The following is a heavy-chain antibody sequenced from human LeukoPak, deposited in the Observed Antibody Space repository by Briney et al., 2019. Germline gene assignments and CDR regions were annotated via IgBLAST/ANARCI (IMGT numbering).Heavy chain of an antibody. J-gene: IGHJ4*02. CDR2: IWYDGTNK. Sequence: PGGSLRLSCAVSGFTLSNYGMHWVRQAPGRGLEWVAVIWYDGTNKYYADSVRGRFTISRDSSKNTLYLQVNSLRAEDTAVYYCAKSGRNWAYLEYWGQGTLVTVSS. CDR1: GFTLSNYG. CDR3: AKSGRNWAYLEY. V-gene: IGHV3-33*06. D-gene: IGHD7-27*01.